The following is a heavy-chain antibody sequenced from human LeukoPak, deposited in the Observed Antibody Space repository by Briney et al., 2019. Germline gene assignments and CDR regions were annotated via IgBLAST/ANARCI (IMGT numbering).Heavy chain of an antibody. CDR2: INPDSGGT. CDR1: GYSFTDYY. Sequence: ASVKVSCKASGYSFTDYYMHWVRQAPGQGLEWMGWINPDSGGTNYAQKFQGRVTMTRDTSISTAYMELSSLRSDDTAVYYCARDRGSRYFDWLSAFDYWGQGTLVTVSS. D-gene: IGHD3-9*01. CDR3: ARDRGSRYFDWLSAFDY. V-gene: IGHV1-2*02. J-gene: IGHJ4*02.